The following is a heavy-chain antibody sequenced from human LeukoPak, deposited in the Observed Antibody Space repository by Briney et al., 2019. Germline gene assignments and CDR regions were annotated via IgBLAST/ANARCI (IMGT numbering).Heavy chain of an antibody. V-gene: IGHV1-69*13. J-gene: IGHJ4*02. CDR1: GGTFSSYA. D-gene: IGHD6-19*01. CDR2: IIPIFGTA. Sequence: GASVKVSCKASGGTFSSYAISWVRQAPGQGLEWMGGIIPIFGTANYAQKFQGRVTITADESTSTAYMELSSLRSEDTAVYYCARGGMGSGWYSDWYFDYWGQGTLVTVSS. CDR3: ARGGMGSGWYSDWYFDY.